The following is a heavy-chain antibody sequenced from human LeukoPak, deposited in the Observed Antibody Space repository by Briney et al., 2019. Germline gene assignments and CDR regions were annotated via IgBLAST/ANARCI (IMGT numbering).Heavy chain of an antibody. CDR1: GGSISSGDYY. J-gene: IGHJ6*02. CDR3: ARAHRPEGYSYGLMDV. Sequence: SETLSLTCTVSGGSISSGDYYWSWIRQPPGKGLEWIGYIYYSGSTNYNPSLKSRVTISVDTFKNQFSLKLSSVTAADTAVYYCARAHRPEGYSYGLMDVWGQGTTVTVSS. D-gene: IGHD5-18*01. V-gene: IGHV4-61*08. CDR2: IYYSGST.